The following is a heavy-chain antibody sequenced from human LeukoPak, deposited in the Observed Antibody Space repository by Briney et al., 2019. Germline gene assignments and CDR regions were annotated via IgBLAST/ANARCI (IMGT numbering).Heavy chain of an antibody. Sequence: SETLSLTCTVSGGSISSSSYYWGWIRQPPGKGLEWIGSIYYSGSTYYNPSLKSRVTISVDTSKNQFSLKLSSVTAADPAVYYCARHSRPLFDYWGQGALVTVSS. V-gene: IGHV4-39*01. CDR3: ARHSRPLFDY. CDR2: IYYSGST. D-gene: IGHD6-13*01. CDR1: GGSISSSSYY. J-gene: IGHJ4*02.